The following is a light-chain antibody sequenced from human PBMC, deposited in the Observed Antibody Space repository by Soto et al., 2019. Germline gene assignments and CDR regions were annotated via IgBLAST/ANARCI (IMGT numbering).Light chain of an antibody. CDR2: KAS. CDR1: QSSSSW. CDR3: QQYNSFPP. J-gene: IGKJ1*01. V-gene: IGKV1-5*03. Sequence: DIQMTQSPSTLSASVGDRVTITCRASQSSSSWLAWYQQKPGKAPKLLIYKASSLESGVPSRFSGSGSGTEFTLTISSLQPDDFATYYCQQYNSFPPFGQGTKVEIK.